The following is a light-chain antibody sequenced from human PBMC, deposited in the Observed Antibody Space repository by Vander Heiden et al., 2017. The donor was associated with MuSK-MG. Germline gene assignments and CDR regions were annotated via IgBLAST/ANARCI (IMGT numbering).Light chain of an antibody. Sequence: QSALTQPPSASGSPGPSVTISCTGTSSDVGAYNDVSWYQQHPGKAPQLMIYEVTKRPSGVPDRFSGSKSGNTASLTVSGLQAEDEADYYCSSYAGSSVVFGGGTKLTVL. CDR2: EVT. CDR1: SSDVGAYND. V-gene: IGLV2-8*01. J-gene: IGLJ2*01. CDR3: SSYAGSSVV.